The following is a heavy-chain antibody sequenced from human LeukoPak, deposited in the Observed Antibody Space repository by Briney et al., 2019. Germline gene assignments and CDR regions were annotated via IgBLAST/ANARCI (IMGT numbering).Heavy chain of an antibody. D-gene: IGHD5-18*01. Sequence: SAKVSCKASGGTFSSYAISWVRQAPGQGLEWMGGIIPIFGTANYAQKFQGRVTITADESTSTAYMELSSLRSEDTAVYYCARGWFSNGYSYGRTLPAFDMWGQGTMVTVSS. CDR2: IIPIFGTA. CDR1: GGTFSSYA. V-gene: IGHV1-69*01. CDR3: ARGWFSNGYSYGRTLPAFDM. J-gene: IGHJ3*02.